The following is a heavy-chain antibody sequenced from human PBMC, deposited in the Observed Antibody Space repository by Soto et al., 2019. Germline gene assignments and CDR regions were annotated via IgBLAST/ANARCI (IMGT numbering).Heavy chain of an antibody. J-gene: IGHJ5*02. V-gene: IGHV4-31*02. CDR3: CARSVFP. D-gene: IGHD3-10*01. Sequence: WTWIRQHPGKGLEWIGYIYYSGSTYYNPSLKSRVTISVDTSKXXXXXXXXXXXXXXTAVYYCARSVFPWGQGTLVTVSS. CDR2: IYYSGST.